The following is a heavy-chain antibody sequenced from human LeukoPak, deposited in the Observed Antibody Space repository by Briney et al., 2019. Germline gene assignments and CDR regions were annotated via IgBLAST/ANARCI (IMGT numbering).Heavy chain of an antibody. CDR3: ARGSRDGCPSHYYYYMDV. D-gene: IGHD5-24*01. J-gene: IGHJ6*03. V-gene: IGHV3-21*01. Sequence: PGGSLRLSCAASGFTFSSYSMNWVRQAPGKGLEWVSSISSSSSYIYYADSVKGRFTISRDNAKNSLYLQMNSLRAEDTAVYYCARGSRDGCPSHYYYYMDVWGKGTTVTVSS. CDR2: ISSSSSYI. CDR1: GFTFSSYS.